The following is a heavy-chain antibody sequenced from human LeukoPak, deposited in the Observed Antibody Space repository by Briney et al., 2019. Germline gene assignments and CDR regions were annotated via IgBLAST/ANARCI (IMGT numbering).Heavy chain of an antibody. CDR2: IYSGGST. CDR3: ARGSGLQLVPHFDF. J-gene: IGHJ4*02. CDR1: GFTVSNNY. D-gene: IGHD6-13*01. Sequence: PGGSLRLSCAASGFTVSNNYMTWVRQAPGKGLEWVSVIYSGGSTYYADSVQGRFTISRDHYENTVYLQMNSLRAEDTAVYYCARGSGLQLVPHFDFWGQGTLVTVSS. V-gene: IGHV3-53*01.